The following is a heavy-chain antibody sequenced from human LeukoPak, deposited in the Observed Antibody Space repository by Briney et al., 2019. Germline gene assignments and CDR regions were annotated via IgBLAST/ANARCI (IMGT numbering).Heavy chain of an antibody. V-gene: IGHV4-39*01. D-gene: IGHD2-2*01. CDR2: IYYSGST. CDR3: ASPPLRYCSSTSRFGY. CDR1: GGSISSSSYY. Sequence: SETLSLTCTVSGGSISSSSYYLGWNRQPPGKGLEWIVSIYYSGSTYYNPSLKSRVTISVDTSKNQFSLKLSSVTAADTAVYYCASPPLRYCSSTSRFGYWGQGTLVTVSS. J-gene: IGHJ4*02.